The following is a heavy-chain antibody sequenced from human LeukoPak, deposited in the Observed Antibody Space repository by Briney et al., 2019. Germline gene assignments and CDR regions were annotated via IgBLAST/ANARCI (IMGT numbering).Heavy chain of an antibody. CDR3: AELGITMIGGV. Sequence: GGSLRLSCAASGFTFSSYSMNWVRQAPGKGLEWVSSISSSSNIHYADSVKGRFTISRDNAKNSLYLQMNSLRAEDTAVYYCAELGITMIGGVWGKGTTVTISS. CDR1: GFTFSSYS. V-gene: IGHV3-69-1*02. D-gene: IGHD3-10*02. CDR2: ISSSSNI. J-gene: IGHJ6*04.